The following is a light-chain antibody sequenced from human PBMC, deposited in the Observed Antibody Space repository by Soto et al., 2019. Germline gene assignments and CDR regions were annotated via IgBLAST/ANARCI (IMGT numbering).Light chain of an antibody. V-gene: IGKV3-20*01. J-gene: IGKJ1*01. CDR1: QSGRDMY. Sequence: EIELTQSPGTLSLYPGERATLSCRASQSGRDMYLAWYQQKPGQPPRLLIYGVSSRAYGIPDRFSGSGSGTDFTLTISRLEPEDFAVYYCQHYGYPQWTFGQGTKVDIK. CDR2: GVS. CDR3: QHYGYPQWT.